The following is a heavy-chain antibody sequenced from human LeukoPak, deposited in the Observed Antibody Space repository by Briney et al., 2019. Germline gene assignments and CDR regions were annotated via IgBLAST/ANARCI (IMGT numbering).Heavy chain of an antibody. V-gene: IGHV3-23*01. D-gene: IGHD4-17*01. CDR1: GFSFSSYA. CDR2: IRGRGGST. Sequence: GESLRLSCAASGFSFSSYAMSWVRQPPRKGIEWVSSIRGRGGSTYYADSVKGRFTISRDNSKNTLYLQMNSLRAEDTAVYYCAKGEGGYGDCFDYWGQGTLVTVSS. J-gene: IGHJ4*02. CDR3: AKGEGGYGDCFDY.